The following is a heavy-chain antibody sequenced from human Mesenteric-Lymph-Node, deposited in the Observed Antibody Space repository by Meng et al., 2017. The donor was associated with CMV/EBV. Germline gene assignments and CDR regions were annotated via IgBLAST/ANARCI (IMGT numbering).Heavy chain of an antibody. CDR2: ISSSSSYI. V-gene: IGHV3-21*01. CDR1: GFTFSSYS. J-gene: IGHJ4*02. CDR3: ATSRTLDY. Sequence: GGSLRLSCAASGFTFSSYSMNWVRQAPGKGLEWVSSISSSSSYIYYTDSVKGRFTISRDNAKNSLYLQMNSLRVEDTAVYYCATSRTLDYWGQGTLVTVSS.